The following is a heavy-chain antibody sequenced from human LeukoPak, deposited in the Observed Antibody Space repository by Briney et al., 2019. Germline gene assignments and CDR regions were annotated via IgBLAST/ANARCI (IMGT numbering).Heavy chain of an antibody. D-gene: IGHD5-18*01. CDR1: GFTFSSYS. CDR3: ARGAWDTAMVRQTDY. J-gene: IGHJ4*02. Sequence: GGSLRLSCAASGFTFSSYSMNWVRQAPGKGLEWVSSISSSSSYIYYADSVKGRFTISRDNAKSSLYLQMNSLRAEDTAVYYCARGAWDTAMVRQTDYWGQGTLVTVSS. CDR2: ISSSSSYI. V-gene: IGHV3-21*01.